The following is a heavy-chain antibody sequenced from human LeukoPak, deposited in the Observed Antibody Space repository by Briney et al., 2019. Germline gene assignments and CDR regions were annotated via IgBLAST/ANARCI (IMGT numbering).Heavy chain of an antibody. CDR1: GFTFSSYE. CDR2: ISSSGSTI. J-gene: IGHJ6*02. D-gene: IGHD3-3*01. CDR3: ARDKYCDFWRVGYYYYGMDV. Sequence: GGSLRLSCAASGFTFSSYEMNWVRQAPGKGLEWVSYISSSGSTIYYADSVKGRFTISRDNAKNSLYLQMNSLRAEDTAVYYCARDKYCDFWRVGYYYYGMDVWGQGTTVTVSS. V-gene: IGHV3-48*03.